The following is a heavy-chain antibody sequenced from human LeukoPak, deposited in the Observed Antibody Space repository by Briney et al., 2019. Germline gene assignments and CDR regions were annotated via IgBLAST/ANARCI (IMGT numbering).Heavy chain of an antibody. Sequence: PSETLSLTCTVSGYSISSGYYWGWVRQPPGKGLEWIGSIYHSGSTYYNPSLKSRVTISVDTSKNQFSLKLSSVTAADTAVYYCARGGANWVFDYWGQGTLVTVSS. CDR1: GYSISSGYY. J-gene: IGHJ4*02. CDR3: ARGGANWVFDY. D-gene: IGHD7-27*01. CDR2: IYHSGST. V-gene: IGHV4-38-2*02.